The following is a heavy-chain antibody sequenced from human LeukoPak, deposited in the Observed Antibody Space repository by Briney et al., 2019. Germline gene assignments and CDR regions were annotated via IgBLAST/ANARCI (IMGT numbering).Heavy chain of an antibody. CDR2: IYYSETT. V-gene: IGHV4-59*08. D-gene: IGHD3-22*01. CDR1: GGSISSYY. J-gene: IGHJ5*02. Sequence: SETLSLTCTVSGGSISSYYWSWIRQPPGKGLEWIGYIYYSETTYYNPSLKSRVIISVDTSKNQFSLKLNSVTAADTAVYYCGRPNPDSSGYYGSFDPWGQGILVTVSS. CDR3: GRPNPDSSGYYGSFDP.